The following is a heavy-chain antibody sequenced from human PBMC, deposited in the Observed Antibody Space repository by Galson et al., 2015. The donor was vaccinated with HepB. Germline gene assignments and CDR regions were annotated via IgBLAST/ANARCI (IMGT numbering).Heavy chain of an antibody. CDR1: GFTFSSYA. Sequence: SLRLSCAASGFTFSSYAMSWVRQAPGKGLEWVSAISGSGGSTYYADSVKGRFTISRDNSKNTLYLQMNSLRAEDTAVYYCAKGRRYYDILTGYQNYWYFDLWGRGTLVTVSS. V-gene: IGHV3-23*01. CDR3: AKGRRYYDILTGYQNYWYFDL. J-gene: IGHJ2*01. CDR2: ISGSGGST. D-gene: IGHD3-9*01.